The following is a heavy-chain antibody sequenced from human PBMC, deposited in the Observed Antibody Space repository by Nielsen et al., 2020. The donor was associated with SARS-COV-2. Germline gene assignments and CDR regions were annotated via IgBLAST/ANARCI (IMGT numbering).Heavy chain of an antibody. Sequence: GESLKISCAASGFTFSSYGMHWVRQAPGKGLEWVAVIWYDGSNKYYADSVKGRFTISRDNSKNTLYLQMNSLRAEDTAVYYCARDHGALQEEVCSGGSCYVPGDYWGQGTLVTVSS. CDR1: GFTFSSYG. CDR2: IWYDGSNK. D-gene: IGHD2-15*01. CDR3: ARDHGALQEEVCSGGSCYVPGDY. V-gene: IGHV3-33*01. J-gene: IGHJ4*02.